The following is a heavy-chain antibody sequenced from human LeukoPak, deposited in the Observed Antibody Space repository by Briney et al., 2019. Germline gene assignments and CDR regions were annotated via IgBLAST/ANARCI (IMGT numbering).Heavy chain of an antibody. CDR3: ATIGCGGDCYTLADY. CDR1: GFTFSSYA. CDR2: ISGSGGST. D-gene: IGHD2-21*02. V-gene: IGHV3-23*01. J-gene: IGHJ4*02. Sequence: GGSLRLSCAASGFTFSSYAMSRVRQAPGKGLEWVSAISGSGGSTYYADSVKGRFTISRDNSKNTLYLQMNSLRAEDTAVYYCATIGCGGDCYTLADYCGQGTLVTVSS.